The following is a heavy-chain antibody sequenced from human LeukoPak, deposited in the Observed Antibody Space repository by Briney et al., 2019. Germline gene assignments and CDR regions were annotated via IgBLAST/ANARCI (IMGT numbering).Heavy chain of an antibody. CDR1: GYTFTHYY. CDR2: INPSGGST. D-gene: IGHD5-18*01. J-gene: IGHJ4*02. V-gene: IGHV1-46*01. CDR3: ARGAYSYAQDF. Sequence: ASVKVSCKTSGYTFTHYYIHWVRQAPGHGLEWMGIINPSGGSTNYAQTFQGRLSMTRDTSTSTVYMELSSLRSEDTAVYYCARGAYSYAQDFWGQGTLVTVSS.